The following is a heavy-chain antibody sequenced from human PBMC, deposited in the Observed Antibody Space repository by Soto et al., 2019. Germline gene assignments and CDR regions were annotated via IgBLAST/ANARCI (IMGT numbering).Heavy chain of an antibody. J-gene: IGHJ6*02. CDR1: GFSISSGW. V-gene: IGHV3-15*07. D-gene: IGHD2-15*01. CDR3: TTGSVEGV. Sequence: QLVESGGGLVRPGGSLRLSCSASGFSISSGWMNWVRQAPGKGLEWVGRIRTKTEGGTTHYAAPVNGRITVSRDDSKNLLYLQMNSLKADDTALYFCTTGSVEGVWGQETTVTVSS. CDR2: IRTKTEGGTT.